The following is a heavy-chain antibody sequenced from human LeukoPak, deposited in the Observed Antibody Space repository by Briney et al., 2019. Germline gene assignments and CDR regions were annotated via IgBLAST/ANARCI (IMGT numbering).Heavy chain of an antibody. CDR3: ARQVSAASDI. Sequence: GESLKISCKSYGYSFCSYWIGWVRQMPGKGLEWMGIIYPADSDTKYSPSFQGQVTISADKSISTVYLQWSSLKASDTAMYYCARQVSAASDIWGRGTMVIVSS. J-gene: IGHJ3*02. V-gene: IGHV5-51*01. CDR1: GYSFCSYW. D-gene: IGHD2-2*01. CDR2: IYPADSDT.